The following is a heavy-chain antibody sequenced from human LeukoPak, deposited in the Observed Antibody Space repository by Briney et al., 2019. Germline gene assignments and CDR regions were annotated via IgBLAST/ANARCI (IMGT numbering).Heavy chain of an antibody. CDR2: IRQEGGEN. Sequence: GPLRLSCAVSGFAFTGYWINWVRQAPGKGLGGVASIRQEGGENYYVDSVKGRFTISRDNTKNSLYLQMSALRAEDTAVYYCARDGTAAGLYFDLWGQGTLVTVSS. V-gene: IGHV3-7*01. CDR3: ARDGTAAGLYFDL. J-gene: IGHJ4*01. CDR1: GFAFTGYW. D-gene: IGHD6-13*01.